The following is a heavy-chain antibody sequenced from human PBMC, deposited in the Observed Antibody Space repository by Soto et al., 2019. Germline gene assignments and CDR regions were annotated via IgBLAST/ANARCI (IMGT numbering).Heavy chain of an antibody. D-gene: IGHD4-4*01. CDR1: GYTFTSYA. Sequence: ASVKVSCKACGYTFTSYAMHWVRQAPGQRLEWMGWINAGNGNTKYSQKFQGRVTITRDTSASTAYMELSSLRSEDTAVYYCARVISNYVRYFDYWGQGTLVTVSS. V-gene: IGHV1-3*01. CDR3: ARVISNYVRYFDY. CDR2: INAGNGNT. J-gene: IGHJ4*02.